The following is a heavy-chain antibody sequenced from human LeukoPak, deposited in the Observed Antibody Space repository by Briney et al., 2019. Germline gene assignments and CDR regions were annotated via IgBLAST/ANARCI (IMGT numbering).Heavy chain of an antibody. CDR3: ARVLSGSGCFVP. Sequence: GGSLRLSCAASGFTVSSNYMSWVRQAPGKGLEWVSVIYSGGSTYYADSVKGRFTIPRDNSKNTLYLQMNSLRAEDTAVYYCARVLSGSGCFVPWGQGTLVTVSS. J-gene: IGHJ5*02. V-gene: IGHV3-66*01. D-gene: IGHD6-19*01. CDR1: GFTVSSNY. CDR2: IYSGGST.